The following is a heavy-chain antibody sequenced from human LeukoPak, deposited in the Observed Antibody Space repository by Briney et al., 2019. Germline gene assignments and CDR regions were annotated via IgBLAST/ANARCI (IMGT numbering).Heavy chain of an antibody. D-gene: IGHD6-19*01. CDR1: GFTFSSYA. Sequence: PGGSLRLSCAASGFTFSSYAMHWVRQAPGKGLEWVAVISYDGSNKYYADSVKGRFTISRDNSKNTLYLQMNSLRAEDTAVYYCAREGTLIAVAVPGDYWGQGTLVTVSS. CDR3: AREGTLIAVAVPGDY. V-gene: IGHV3-30-3*01. CDR2: ISYDGSNK. J-gene: IGHJ4*02.